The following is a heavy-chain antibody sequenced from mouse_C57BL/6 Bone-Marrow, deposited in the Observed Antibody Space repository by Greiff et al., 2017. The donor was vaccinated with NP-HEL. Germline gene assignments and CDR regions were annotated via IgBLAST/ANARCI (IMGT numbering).Heavy chain of an antibody. J-gene: IGHJ4*01. CDR2: IRLKSDNYAT. CDR3: TDYYGSSYCAMDY. V-gene: IGHV6-3*01. Sequence: VQLKESGGGLVQPGGSMKLSCVASGFTFSNYWMNWVRQSPEKGLEWVAQIRLKSDNYATHYAESVKGRFTISRDDSKSSVYLQMNNLRAEDTGIYYCTDYYGSSYCAMDYWGQGTSVTVSS. D-gene: IGHD1-1*01. CDR1: GFTFSNYW.